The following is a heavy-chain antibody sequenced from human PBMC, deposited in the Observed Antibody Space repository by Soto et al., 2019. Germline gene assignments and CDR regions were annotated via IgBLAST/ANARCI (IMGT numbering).Heavy chain of an antibody. CDR1: GGSISSGDYY. D-gene: IGHD2-15*01. CDR3: ARASAYTATDFDY. CDR2: IFYSGNT. Sequence: QVQLQESGPGLVKPSQTLSLTCTVSGGSISSGDYYWGWIRPPPGKGLEWIGSIFYSGNTHYNPTLRSRLTLSVDTSKNQFSLKLSSVTAADTAVYYCARASAYTATDFDYWGQGTLVTVSS. J-gene: IGHJ4*02. V-gene: IGHV4-30-4*01.